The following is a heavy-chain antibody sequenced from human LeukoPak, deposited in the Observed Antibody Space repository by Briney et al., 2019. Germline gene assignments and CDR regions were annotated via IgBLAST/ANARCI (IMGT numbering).Heavy chain of an antibody. CDR1: GITFSSYA. D-gene: IGHD1-26*01. J-gene: IGHJ4*02. V-gene: IGHV3-23*01. Sequence: PGGSLRLSCAASGITFSSYAMSWVRQAPGKGLEWVSAISGSGGSTYYADSVKGRFTISRDNSKNTLYLQMNSLRAEDTAVYYCAKEPNHSGSYLIDYWGQGTLVTVSS. CDR3: AKEPNHSGSYLIDY. CDR2: ISGSGGST.